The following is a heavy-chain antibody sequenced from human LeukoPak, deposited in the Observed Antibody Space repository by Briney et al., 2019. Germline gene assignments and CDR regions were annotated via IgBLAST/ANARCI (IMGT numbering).Heavy chain of an antibody. V-gene: IGHV1-69*05. Sequence: ASVKVSCKASGGTFSSYAIGWVRQAPGQGLEWMGRIIPIFGTANYAQKFQGRVTITTDESTSTAYMELSSLRSEDTAVYYCARDRYGSGSYELRTNWFDPWGQGTLVTVSS. CDR2: IIPIFGTA. D-gene: IGHD3-10*01. J-gene: IGHJ5*02. CDR1: GGTFSSYA. CDR3: ARDRYGSGSYELRTNWFDP.